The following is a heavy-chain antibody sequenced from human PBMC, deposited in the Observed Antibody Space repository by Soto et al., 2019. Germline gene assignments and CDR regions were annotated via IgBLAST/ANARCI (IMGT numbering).Heavy chain of an antibody. J-gene: IGHJ6*02. CDR1: GGSVSSGSYY. Sequence: QVQLQESGPGLVKPSETLSLTCTVSGGSVSSGSYYWSWIRQPPGKGLEWIGYIYYSGSTNYNPSLKSRVTISVDTSKNQFSLKLSSVTAADTAVYYCARENLPTRGMDVWGQGTTVTVSS. CDR3: ARENLPTRGMDV. D-gene: IGHD5-12*01. CDR2: IYYSGST. V-gene: IGHV4-61*01.